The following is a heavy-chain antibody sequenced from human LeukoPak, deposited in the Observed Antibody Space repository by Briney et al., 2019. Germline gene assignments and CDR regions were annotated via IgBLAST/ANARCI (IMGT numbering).Heavy chain of an antibody. V-gene: IGHV3-74*01. CDR2: INSDGSST. CDR3: VLLGGIAVAGTFDY. D-gene: IGHD6-19*01. Sequence: PGGSLRLSCAASGFTFSSYWMHWVRQAPGKGLVWVSRINSDGSSTSYADSVKGRFTISRDNAKNTLYLQMNSLGAEDTAVYYCVLLGGIAVAGTFDYWGQGTLVTVSS. CDR1: GFTFSSYW. J-gene: IGHJ4*02.